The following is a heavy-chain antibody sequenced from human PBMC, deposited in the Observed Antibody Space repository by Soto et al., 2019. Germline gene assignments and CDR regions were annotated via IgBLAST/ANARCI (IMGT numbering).Heavy chain of an antibody. D-gene: IGHD3-9*01. Sequence: GGSLRLSCAASGFTFSSYSMHWVRQAPGKGLEWVAVISYDGSNKYYADSVKGRFTISRDNSRNTLYLQMNSLRAEDTAVYYCAKDSYDILTGYHDAFDIWGQGTMVTVSS. CDR2: ISYDGSNK. J-gene: IGHJ3*02. CDR1: GFTFSSYS. V-gene: IGHV3-30*18. CDR3: AKDSYDILTGYHDAFDI.